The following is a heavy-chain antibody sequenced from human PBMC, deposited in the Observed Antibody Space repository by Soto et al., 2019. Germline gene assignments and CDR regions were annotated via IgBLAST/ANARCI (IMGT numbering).Heavy chain of an antibody. CDR3: AREGCSGGSCFGWFDP. CDR1: GYTFTSYY. CDR2: INPSGGST. V-gene: IGHV1-46*01. J-gene: IGHJ5*02. D-gene: IGHD2-15*01. Sequence: GASVKVSCKASGYTFTSYYMHWVRQAPGRGLEWMGIINPSGGSTSYAQKFQGRVTMTRDTSTSTVYMELSSLRSEDTAVYYCAREGCSGGSCFGWFDPWGQGTLVTVSS.